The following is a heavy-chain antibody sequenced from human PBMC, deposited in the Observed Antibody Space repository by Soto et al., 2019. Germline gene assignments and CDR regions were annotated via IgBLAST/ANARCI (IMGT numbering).Heavy chain of an antibody. V-gene: IGHV1-18*04. Sequence: QIPLAQSGAEMKRPGASVRVSCEASGYTFNYYGISWVRQAPGQGLEWVGWISAHNGDTKYAQNLQGRLTLTTDTSTSTAYMELTSLTSDDTAVYYCARDWSRYFDSSGLMWFYWGQGTLVTVSS. CDR1: GYTFNYYG. J-gene: IGHJ4*02. CDR3: ARDWSRYFDSSGLMWFY. CDR2: ISAHNGDT. D-gene: IGHD3-22*01.